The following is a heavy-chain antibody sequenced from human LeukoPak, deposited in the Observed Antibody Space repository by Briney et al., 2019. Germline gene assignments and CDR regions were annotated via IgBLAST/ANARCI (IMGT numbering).Heavy chain of an antibody. CDR2: IIPIFGTA. V-gene: IGHV1-69*13. CDR1: GYTFTSYD. CDR3: ARAPIITMVRGVNYMDV. J-gene: IGHJ6*03. D-gene: IGHD3-10*01. Sequence: SVKVSCKASGYTFTSYDINWVRQATGQGLEWMGGIIPIFGTANYAQKFQGRVTITADESTSTAYMELSSLRSEDTAVYYCARAPIITMVRGVNYMDVWGKGTTVTVSS.